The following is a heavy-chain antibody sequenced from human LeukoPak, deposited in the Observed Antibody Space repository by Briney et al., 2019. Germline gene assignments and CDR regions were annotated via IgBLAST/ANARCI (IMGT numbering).Heavy chain of an antibody. CDR2: IKQDGSEK. D-gene: IGHD6-13*01. Sequence: GGSLRLSCAASGFTFSSYWMSWVRQAPGKGLEWVANIKQDGSEKYYVDSVKDRFTISRDNSKNTLYLQMNSLRADDTAVYYCAKLGWDAPQWGQGTLVTVSS. J-gene: IGHJ4*02. V-gene: IGHV3-7*03. CDR3: AKLGWDAPQ. CDR1: GFTFSSYW.